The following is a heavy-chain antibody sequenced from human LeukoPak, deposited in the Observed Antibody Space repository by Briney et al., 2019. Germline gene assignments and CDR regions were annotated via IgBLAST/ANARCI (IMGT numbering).Heavy chain of an antibody. CDR1: GGSISSSSYY. CDR3: ARALGTRFKLTGDRGSRWYFDL. Sequence: PSETLSLTCTVSGGSISSSSYYWGWIRQPPGKGLEWIGSIYYSGSTYYNPSLKSRVTISVDTSKNQFSLKLSSVTAADTAVYYCARALGTRFKLTGDRGSRWYFDLWGRGTLVTVSS. CDR2: IYYSGST. J-gene: IGHJ2*01. D-gene: IGHD7-27*01. V-gene: IGHV4-39*01.